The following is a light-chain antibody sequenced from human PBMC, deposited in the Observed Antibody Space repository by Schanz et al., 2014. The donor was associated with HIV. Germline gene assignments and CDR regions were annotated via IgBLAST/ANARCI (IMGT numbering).Light chain of an antibody. J-gene: IGKJ1*01. CDR2: GAS. CDR3: QQYNNWPAWT. Sequence: VLTQSPATLSVYPGERVTLSCRTTQIISTSLAWFQQKPGQAPRLLIFGASNRATDIPARFSGNGSGTEFTLTISSLQSEDFAVYYCQQYNNWPAWTFGQGTKVEI. V-gene: IGKV3-15*01. CDR1: QIISTS.